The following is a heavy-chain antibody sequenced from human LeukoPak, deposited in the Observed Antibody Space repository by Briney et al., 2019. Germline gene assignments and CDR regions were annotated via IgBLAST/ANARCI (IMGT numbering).Heavy chain of an antibody. J-gene: IGHJ4*02. D-gene: IGHD5-18*01. Sequence: ASVKVSCKASGYTFTSYYIHWVRQAPGQGLEWVGIINPSGGSTSYAQKFQGRVTMTRDTSTNTVYMELSSLRSEDTAVYYCATIGYSYGYGFDYWGQGTLVTVSS. CDR2: INPSGGST. V-gene: IGHV1-46*01. CDR1: GYTFTSYY. CDR3: ATIGYSYGYGFDY.